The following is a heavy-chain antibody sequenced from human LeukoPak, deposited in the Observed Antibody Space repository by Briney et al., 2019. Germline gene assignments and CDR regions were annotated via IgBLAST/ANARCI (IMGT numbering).Heavy chain of an antibody. CDR1: GFTFSSYG. J-gene: IGHJ4*02. CDR3: AYLDTVTTSGRNY. CDR2: ISYDGSNK. D-gene: IGHD4-17*01. V-gene: IGHV3-30*03. Sequence: GGSLRLSCAASGFTFSSYGMHWVRQAPGKGLEWVAVISYDGSNKYYADSVKGRFTITRDNSKNTLYLQMNSLRAEDTAVYYCAYLDTVTTSGRNYWGQGTLATVSS.